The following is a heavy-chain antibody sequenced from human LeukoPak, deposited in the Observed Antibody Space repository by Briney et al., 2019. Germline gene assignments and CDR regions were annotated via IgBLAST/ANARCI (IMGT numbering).Heavy chain of an antibody. Sequence: GGSLRLSCAASGFTFSSYAMSWVRQAPGKGLEWVSGISGSGGVTYYADSVKGRFTISRDISKNTLYLQMNSLRAEDTAVYYCAKDSEYSYGYINYWGQGILVTVSP. D-gene: IGHD5-18*01. CDR3: AKDSEYSYGYINY. V-gene: IGHV3-23*01. CDR2: ISGSGGVT. CDR1: GFTFSSYA. J-gene: IGHJ4*02.